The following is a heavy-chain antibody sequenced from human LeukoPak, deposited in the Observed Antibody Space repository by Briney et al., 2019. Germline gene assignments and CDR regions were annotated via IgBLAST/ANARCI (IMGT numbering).Heavy chain of an antibody. J-gene: IGHJ4*02. CDR2: IYYSGST. V-gene: IGHV4-39*01. D-gene: IGHD3-22*01. CDR1: GGSISSSSYY. Sequence: PSETLSLTCTVSGGSISSSSYYWGWIRQPPGKGLEWIGSIYYSGSTYYNPSLKSQVSISIDTSKNQFSLRLTSVTAADTAVYYCATYYDSSPFDYWGQGTLVTVSS. CDR3: ATYYDSSPFDY.